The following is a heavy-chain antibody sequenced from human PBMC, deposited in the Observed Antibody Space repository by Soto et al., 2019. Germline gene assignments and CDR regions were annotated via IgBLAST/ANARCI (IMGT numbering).Heavy chain of an antibody. Sequence: SETLSLTCTVSGGSVSSGSYYWSWIRQPPRKGLEWIGYIYYSGSTNYNPSLKSRVTISVDTSKNQFSLKLSSVTAADTAVYYCARGYSYGYSYGPAGDYWGQGTLVTVSS. CDR1: GGSVSSGSYY. J-gene: IGHJ4*02. D-gene: IGHD5-18*01. CDR3: ARGYSYGYSYGPAGDY. CDR2: IYYSGST. V-gene: IGHV4-61*01.